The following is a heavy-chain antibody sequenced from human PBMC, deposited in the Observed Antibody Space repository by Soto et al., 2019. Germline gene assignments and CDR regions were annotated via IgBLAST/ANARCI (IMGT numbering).Heavy chain of an antibody. J-gene: IGHJ4*02. CDR1: GGSISSGGYY. CDR3: ARARIQYSSSSGFDY. CDR2: IYYSGST. V-gene: IGHV4-31*03. D-gene: IGHD6-6*01. Sequence: SETLSLTCTVSGGSISSGGYYWSWIRRHPGKGLEWIGYIYYSGSTYYNPSLKSRVTISVDTSKNQFSLKLSSVTAADTAVYYCARARIQYSSSSGFDYWGQGTLVTVSS.